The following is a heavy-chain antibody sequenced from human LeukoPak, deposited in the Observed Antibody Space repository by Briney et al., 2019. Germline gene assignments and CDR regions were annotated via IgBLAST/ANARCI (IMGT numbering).Heavy chain of an antibody. CDR3: ARGSGQLGYYYYYGMDV. Sequence: PSETLSLTCAVCGGSFSGYYWSWIRQPPGKGLEWIGEINHSGSTNYNPSLKSRVTISVDTSKNQFSLKLSSVTAADTAVYYCARGSGQLGYYYYYGMDVWGQGTTVTVSS. D-gene: IGHD6-6*01. V-gene: IGHV4-34*01. J-gene: IGHJ6*02. CDR1: GGSFSGYY. CDR2: INHSGST.